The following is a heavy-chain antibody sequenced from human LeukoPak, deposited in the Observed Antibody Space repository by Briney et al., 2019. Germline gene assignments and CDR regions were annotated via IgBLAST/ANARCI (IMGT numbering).Heavy chain of an antibody. Sequence: ASVKVSCKASKYTLTDHDIHWVRQAPGQRLEWMGWINPGNGNTKYSQKFQGRVTITRDTSASTAYVELSSLRSEDTAVYYCASRPGVAVAGFDYWGQGTLVTVSS. CDR1: KYTLTDHD. J-gene: IGHJ4*02. CDR2: INPGNGNT. V-gene: IGHV1-3*01. D-gene: IGHD6-19*01. CDR3: ASRPGVAVAGFDY.